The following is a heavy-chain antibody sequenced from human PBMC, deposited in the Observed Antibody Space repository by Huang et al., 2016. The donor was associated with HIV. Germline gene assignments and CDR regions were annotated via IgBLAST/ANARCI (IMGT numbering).Heavy chain of an antibody. J-gene: IGHJ4*02. CDR1: GYTFIGNY. CDR2: ITPNSGGK. V-gene: IGHV1-2*02. CDR3: ARDYEDGYNTFDY. Sequence: QVQLVQSGAEVKKPGASVKVSCTASGYTFIGNYIHWVRQAPGQGLEGMGCITPNSGGKNYAQKFQGRVTMTRDTSISTAYMELNRLRSDDTAVYYCARDYEDGYNTFDYWGQGTLVTVSS. D-gene: IGHD5-12*01.